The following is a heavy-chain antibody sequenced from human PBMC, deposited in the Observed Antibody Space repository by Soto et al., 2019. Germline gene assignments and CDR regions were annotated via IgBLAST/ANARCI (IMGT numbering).Heavy chain of an antibody. CDR3: ARAQLGIGYFDY. V-gene: IGHV1-69*10. CDR1: GGTFSSYA. CDR2: IIPILGIA. Sequence: ASVKVSCKASGGTFSSYAISWVRQAPGQGLEWMGGIIPILGIANYAQKFQGRVTITADKSTSTAYMELSSLRSEDTAVYYCARAQLGIGYFDYWGQGTLVTVSS. J-gene: IGHJ4*02. D-gene: IGHD7-27*01.